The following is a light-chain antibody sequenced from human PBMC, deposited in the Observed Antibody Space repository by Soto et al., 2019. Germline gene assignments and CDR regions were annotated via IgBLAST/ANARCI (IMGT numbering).Light chain of an antibody. CDR1: QSISSW. CDR3: QQYNSQWP. V-gene: IGKV1-5*03. CDR2: KAS. Sequence: DIQMPEYPYTLSASVGDRVTITGRASQSISSWLAWYQQKPGRAPKLLIYKASSLESGVPSRFSGSGSGTEFTLTISSLQPDDFATYYCQQYNSQWPFGQGAKADI. J-gene: IGKJ1*01.